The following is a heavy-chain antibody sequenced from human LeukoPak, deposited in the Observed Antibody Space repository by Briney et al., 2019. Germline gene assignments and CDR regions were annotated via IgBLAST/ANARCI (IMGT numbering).Heavy chain of an antibody. Sequence: PSETLSLTCAISGGSISSNYWSWIRQPPGKGLEWIGYCHYSGNTNYNPSLKSRATISVDMSKNQFSLTLNSVTAADTAVYYCARSAPSTSRSAFDIWGQGTRVTASS. CDR1: GGSISSNY. CDR3: ARSAPSTSRSAFDI. CDR2: CHYSGNT. V-gene: IGHV4-59*13. J-gene: IGHJ3*02.